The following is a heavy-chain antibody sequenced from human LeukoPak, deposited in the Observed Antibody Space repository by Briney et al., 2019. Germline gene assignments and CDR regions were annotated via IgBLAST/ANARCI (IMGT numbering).Heavy chain of an antibody. Sequence: GGSLRLSCAASGFTFSSYSMNWVRQAPGKGLEWVSTISGSGGSTYYADSVKGRFTISRDNSKNTLYLQMNSLRAEDTALYYCAKLQYSSSWYSGYFDYWGQGTLVTVSS. CDR2: ISGSGGST. CDR3: AKLQYSSSWYSGYFDY. J-gene: IGHJ4*02. V-gene: IGHV3-23*01. D-gene: IGHD6-13*01. CDR1: GFTFSSYS.